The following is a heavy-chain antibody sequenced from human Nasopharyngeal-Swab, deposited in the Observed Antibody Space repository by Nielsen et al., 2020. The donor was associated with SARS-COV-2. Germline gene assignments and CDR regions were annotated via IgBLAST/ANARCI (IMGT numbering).Heavy chain of an antibody. D-gene: IGHD5-24*01. CDR2: ISYDGSNK. CDR3: AKFGDGFDY. J-gene: IGHJ4*02. Sequence: LSLTGAASGFTFSSYGMHWVRQAPGKGLEWVAVISYDGSNKYYADSVKGRFTISRDNSKNTLYLQMNSLRAEDTAVYYCAKFGDGFDYWGQGTLVTVSS. CDR1: GFTFSSYG. V-gene: IGHV3-30*18.